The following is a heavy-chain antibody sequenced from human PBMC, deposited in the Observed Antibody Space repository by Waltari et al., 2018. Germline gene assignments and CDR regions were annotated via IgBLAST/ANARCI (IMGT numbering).Heavy chain of an antibody. CDR2: ISGSGGST. V-gene: IGHV3-23*01. J-gene: IGHJ4*02. Sequence: EVQLLESGGGLVQPGGSLRLSCAASGFTFSSYAMSWVRQAPGKGLEWVSTISGSGGSTYYADSVKGRFTISRDNSKNTLYLQMNSLRAEDTAVYYCAKDHSGLVGATVEFFDYWGQGTLVTVSS. D-gene: IGHD1-26*01. CDR3: AKDHSGLVGATVEFFDY. CDR1: GFTFSSYA.